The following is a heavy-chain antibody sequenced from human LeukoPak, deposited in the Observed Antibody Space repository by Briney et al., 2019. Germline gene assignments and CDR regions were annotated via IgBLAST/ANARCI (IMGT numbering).Heavy chain of an antibody. CDR1: GASISPYY. V-gene: IGHV4-4*07. Sequence: SETLSLPCTVSGASISPYYWSWIRQPAGKGLEWFGRIYSSGYTNYNPSLESRVTMSLDTSKNEFSLKLSSVTAADTALYNCARGNNSPWDYWGQGILVTVSS. D-gene: IGHD1-14*01. CDR3: ARGNNSPWDY. J-gene: IGHJ4*02. CDR2: IYSSGYT.